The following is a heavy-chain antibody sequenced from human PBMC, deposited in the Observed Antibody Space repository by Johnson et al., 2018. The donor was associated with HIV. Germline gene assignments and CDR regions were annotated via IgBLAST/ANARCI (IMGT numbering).Heavy chain of an antibody. CDR2: IKSKTDGGTT. Sequence: VQLVESGGGLVQPGGSLRLSCAASVFTFRSYWMSWVRQAPGKGLAWVGRIKSKTDGGTTDYAAPVKCRFTISRDDSKNTLYLQMNSLKTEDTAVYYCTTDDYDSSGRAFDIWGQGTMVTVSS. J-gene: IGHJ3*02. V-gene: IGHV3-15*01. CDR3: TTDDYDSSGRAFDI. D-gene: IGHD3-22*01. CDR1: VFTFRSYW.